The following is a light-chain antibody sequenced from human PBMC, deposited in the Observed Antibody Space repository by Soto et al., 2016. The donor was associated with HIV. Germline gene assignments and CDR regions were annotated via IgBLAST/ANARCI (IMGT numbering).Light chain of an antibody. CDR1: KLGDKY. CDR3: QAWDTSTAV. J-gene: IGLJ1*01. Sequence: SYELTQPPSVSVSPGQTASITCSGDKLGDKYACWYQQRPGQSPVLVIYQDNRQPSGIPERFSGSNSGNTATLTISGTQALDEADYYCQAWDTSTAVFGTGTKVTVL. CDR2: QDN. V-gene: IGLV3-1*01.